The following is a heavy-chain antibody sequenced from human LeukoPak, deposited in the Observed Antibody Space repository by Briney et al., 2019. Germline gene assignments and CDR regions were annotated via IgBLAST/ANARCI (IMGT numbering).Heavy chain of an antibody. Sequence: GESLKISCKSSGYSFNRYWIGWVRQMPGKGLEWMGIIYPDDSDTRYSPSFQGQVTISADKSISTAYLQWSSLKASDTAMYYCATPYPREYCSSTTCYFNYWGQGTLVTVSS. CDR1: GYSFNRYW. J-gene: IGHJ4*02. V-gene: IGHV5-51*01. CDR3: ATPYPREYCSSTTCYFNY. CDR2: IYPDDSDT. D-gene: IGHD2-2*01.